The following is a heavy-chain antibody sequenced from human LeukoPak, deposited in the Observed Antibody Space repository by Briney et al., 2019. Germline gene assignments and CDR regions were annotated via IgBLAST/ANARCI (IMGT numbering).Heavy chain of an antibody. J-gene: IGHJ5*02. CDR2: ISYDGSNK. CDR3: ARDSSSIVFGWFDP. CDR1: GFTFSSYA. Sequence: PGGSLRLSCAASGFTFSSYAMHWVRQAPGKGLEWVAVISYDGSNKYYADSVKGRFTISRDNSKNTLYLQMNSLRAEDTAVYCCARDSSSIVFGWFDPWGQGTLVTVSS. D-gene: IGHD6-6*01. V-gene: IGHV3-30-3*01.